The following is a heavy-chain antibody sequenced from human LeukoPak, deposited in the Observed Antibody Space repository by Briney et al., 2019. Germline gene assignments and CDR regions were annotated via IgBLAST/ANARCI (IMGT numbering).Heavy chain of an antibody. V-gene: IGHV4-59*12. J-gene: IGHJ4*02. CDR1: GGSISSYY. CDR3: ASSGIAAAGPGDY. Sequence: SETLSLTCTVSGGSISSYYWSWIRQPPGKGLEWIGYIYYSGSTNYNPSLKSRVTMSVDTSKNQFSLKLSSVTAADTAAYYCASSGIAAAGPGDYWGQGTLVTVSS. D-gene: IGHD6-13*01. CDR2: IYYSGST.